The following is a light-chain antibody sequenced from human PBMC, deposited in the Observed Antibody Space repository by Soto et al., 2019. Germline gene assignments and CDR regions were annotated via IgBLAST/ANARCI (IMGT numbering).Light chain of an antibody. Sequence: DIVLTQSPGTLSLSPGERATLSCRASQSVSSRYLAWYQQKPGQAHRLLIYDASYRAPGISVRLGGSGSGADFPLTISRLEHEDFAVYYCQQWGSSYTFGPGTKVDIK. J-gene: IGKJ3*01. V-gene: IGKV3-20*01. CDR1: QSVSSRY. CDR3: QQWGSSYT. CDR2: DAS.